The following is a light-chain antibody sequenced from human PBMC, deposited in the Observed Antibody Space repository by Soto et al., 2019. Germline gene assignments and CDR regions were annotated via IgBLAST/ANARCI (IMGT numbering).Light chain of an antibody. J-gene: IGKJ4*01. CDR3: QQANSFPLT. CDR2: TAS. Sequence: DIQMTQSPSSVSASVGDRVTITCRASQGISSLLAWYQQKPGKAPNLLIHTASSLQSGVPSRFSGSAAGTDFALTISSLQPEDFATYYCQQANSFPLTFGGGPKVEVK. CDR1: QGISSL. V-gene: IGKV1-12*01.